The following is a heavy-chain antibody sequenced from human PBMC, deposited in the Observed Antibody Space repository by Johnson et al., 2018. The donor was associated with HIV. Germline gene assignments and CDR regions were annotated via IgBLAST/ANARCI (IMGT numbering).Heavy chain of an antibody. CDR3: AKPETGELSDAFDI. J-gene: IGHJ3*02. CDR2: IYSGGST. CDR1: GFTVSSNY. D-gene: IGHD7-27*01. V-gene: IGHV3-53*04. Sequence: EVQLVESGGGVVQPGGSLRLSCAASGFTVSSNYMSWVRQAPGKGLEWVSVIYSGGSTYYADSVKGRFTISRDNSKNSLYLQMNSLRAEDTALYYCAKPETGELSDAFDIWGQGTMVTVSS.